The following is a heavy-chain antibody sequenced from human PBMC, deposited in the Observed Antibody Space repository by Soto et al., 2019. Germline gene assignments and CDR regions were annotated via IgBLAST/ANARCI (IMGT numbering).Heavy chain of an antibody. CDR2: ISGSGAST. J-gene: IGHJ4*02. D-gene: IGHD2-15*01. V-gene: IGHV3-23*01. Sequence: GGSLRLSCAASGFTFSSYAMNWVRQAPGKGLEWVSVISGSGASTYHADSVKGRLTISRDNSKNTLYLQMNSLRAEDTAVYYCAKEYCSGGNCFLYFDYWGQGTLVTVSS. CDR3: AKEYCSGGNCFLYFDY. CDR1: GFTFSSYA.